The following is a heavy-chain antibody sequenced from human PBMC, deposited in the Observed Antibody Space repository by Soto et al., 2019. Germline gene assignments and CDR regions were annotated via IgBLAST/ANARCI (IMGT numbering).Heavy chain of an antibody. D-gene: IGHD3-3*01. CDR2: INAGNGNT. Sequence: ASVKVSCKAAGYTFPSYAMHWVRQAPGPRLEWMGWINAGNGNTKYSQKFQGRVTITRDTSASTAYMELSSLRSEDTAVYYCAGPPDDFWSGPTTTLDYWGQGTLVTVSS. CDR3: AGPPDDFWSGPTTTLDY. J-gene: IGHJ4*02. CDR1: GYTFPSYA. V-gene: IGHV1-3*01.